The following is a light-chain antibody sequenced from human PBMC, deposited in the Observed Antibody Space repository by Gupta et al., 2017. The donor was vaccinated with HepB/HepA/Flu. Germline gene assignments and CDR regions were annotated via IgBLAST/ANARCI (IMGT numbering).Light chain of an antibody. CDR1: QSISSW. V-gene: IGKV1-5*03. CDR3: QQDNSYSET. J-gene: IGKJ1*01. CDR2: KAS. Sequence: DIQMTQSPSTLSASVGDRVTITCRASQSISSWLAWYQQKPGKVPKLLIYKASSLESGVPSRFSGSGSGTEFTLTISSLQPDDFATYYCQQDNSYSETFGQGTKLEIK.